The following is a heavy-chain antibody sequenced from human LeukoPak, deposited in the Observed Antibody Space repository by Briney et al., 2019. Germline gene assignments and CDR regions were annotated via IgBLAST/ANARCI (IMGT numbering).Heavy chain of an antibody. Sequence: GASVKVSCKASGYTFTTYEINWVRQATGQGLEWMGWMNPNSGNTGYAQKFQGRVTLTWDTSISTAYMELSSLTSEDTAVYYCARNIVATTNYDSWGQGTLVTVSS. D-gene: IGHD5-12*01. CDR1: GYTFTTYE. J-gene: IGHJ4*02. CDR2: MNPNSGNT. V-gene: IGHV1-8*02. CDR3: ARNIVATTNYDS.